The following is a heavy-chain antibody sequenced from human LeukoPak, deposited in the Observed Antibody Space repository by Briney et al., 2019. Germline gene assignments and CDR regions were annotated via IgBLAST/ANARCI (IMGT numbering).Heavy chain of an antibody. D-gene: IGHD3-9*01. CDR2: IYYSGST. Sequence: SETLSLTCTVSGGSISSSSYYWGWIRQPPGQGLEWIGSIYYSGSTYYNPSLKSRVTISVATYKNQFYLKLSSVTAADTAVYYCASLLTNVWFYYYYMDVRGKGTTVTVAS. CDR1: GGSISSSSYY. V-gene: IGHV4-39*07. J-gene: IGHJ6*03. CDR3: ASLLTNVWFYYYYMDV.